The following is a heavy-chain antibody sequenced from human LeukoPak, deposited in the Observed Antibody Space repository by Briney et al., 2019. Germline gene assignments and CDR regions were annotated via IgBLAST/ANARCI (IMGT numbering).Heavy chain of an antibody. CDR3: ARGDNIVVVPAAIIPYYMDV. V-gene: IGHV1-46*01. CDR2: INPSGGST. J-gene: IGHJ6*03. CDR1: GYTFTSYY. D-gene: IGHD2-2*01. Sequence: ASVKVSCKASGYTFTSYYMHWVRQAPGQGLEWMGIINPSGGSTSYAQKFQGRVTMTRDMSTSTVYMELSSLRSEDTAVYYCARGDNIVVVPAAIIPYYMDVWGKGTTVTVSS.